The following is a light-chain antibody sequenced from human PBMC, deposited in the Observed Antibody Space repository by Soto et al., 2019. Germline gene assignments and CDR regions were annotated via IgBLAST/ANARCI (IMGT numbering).Light chain of an antibody. CDR3: SSYAGSNNYV. CDR2: EVS. CDR1: SSDVGGFNY. V-gene: IGLV2-8*01. Sequence: QSVLTQPPSASGSPGQSVTISCTGTSSDVGGFNYVSWYQQHPVKAPKLMIYEVSKRPSGVPDRFSGSKSGDTASLTVSGLQAEDEADYYCSSYAGSNNYVFGTGTKVTVL. J-gene: IGLJ1*01.